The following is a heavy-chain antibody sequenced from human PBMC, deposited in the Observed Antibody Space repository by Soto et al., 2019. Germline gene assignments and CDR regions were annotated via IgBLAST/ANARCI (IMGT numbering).Heavy chain of an antibody. J-gene: IGHJ4*02. Sequence: EVQLVESGGGLAKPGGSLRLSCTASGFTFSNMWMSWVRQAPGKGLEWVGRIKDKTDGGTTDYAAPVKGRFAISRDDSKSRLYLQMNSLKNDDTAVYYCTTGHYWGQGTLVTVSS. CDR1: GFTFSNMW. CDR3: TTGHY. V-gene: IGHV3-15*01. CDR2: IKDKTDGGTT.